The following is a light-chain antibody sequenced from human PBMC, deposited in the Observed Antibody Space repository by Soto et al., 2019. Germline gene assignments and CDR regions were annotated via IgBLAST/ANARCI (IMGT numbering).Light chain of an antibody. CDR2: EVN. V-gene: IGLV2-18*02. J-gene: IGLJ1*01. Sequence: QSVLTQPPSVSGSPGQSVTISCTGTSSDVGSYNRLSWYQQPPGTAPKLIMYEVNTRPSGVSDRFSGSKSGNTASLTISGLRAEDEADYYCSSYTSSTTYVFGTGTKLTVL. CDR3: SSYTSSTTYV. CDR1: SSDVGSYNR.